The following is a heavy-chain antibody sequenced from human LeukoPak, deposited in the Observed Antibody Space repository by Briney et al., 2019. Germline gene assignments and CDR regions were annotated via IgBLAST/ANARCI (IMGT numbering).Heavy chain of an antibody. CDR2: IKEDGSEK. Sequence: PGGSLRLSCAASGFTFSNYWMSWVRQAPGKGLEWVANIKEDGSEKYYVDSVKGRFIISRDNAKNSLYLQMNSLRTEDAAVYYCARGSSLDYWGQGTLVTVSS. CDR1: GFTFSNYW. CDR3: ARGSSLDY. J-gene: IGHJ4*02. V-gene: IGHV3-7*04. D-gene: IGHD3-10*01.